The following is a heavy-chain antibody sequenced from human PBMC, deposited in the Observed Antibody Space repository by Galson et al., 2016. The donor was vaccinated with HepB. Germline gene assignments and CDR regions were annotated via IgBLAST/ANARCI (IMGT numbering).Heavy chain of an antibody. CDR2: IYYSGST. Sequence: SETLSLTCPVSGGSIRSSGFYWGWIRQPPGKGLEWIASIYYSGSTYYNPSLKSRVTISVDTSKNQFSLKLSSVTAADTAVYYCARRSITTMHVWGQGTTVTVSS. D-gene: IGHD3-22*01. CDR1: GGSIRSSGFY. CDR3: ARRSITTMHV. J-gene: IGHJ6*02. V-gene: IGHV4-39*01.